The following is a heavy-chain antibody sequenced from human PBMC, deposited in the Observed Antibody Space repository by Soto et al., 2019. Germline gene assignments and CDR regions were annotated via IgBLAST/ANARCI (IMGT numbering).Heavy chain of an antibody. Sequence: QIQLVQSGAEVKKPGASVKVSCKASGYIFTSQGVSWVRQAPGLGLEWMGWISTYNGNPNYAQKLQGRVTMTTNTSSTTLFLELRSLTSDDTAVYYCARGRTRALDYWGQGTPVIVSS. CDR1: GYIFTSQG. CDR2: ISTYNGNP. CDR3: ARGRTRALDY. D-gene: IGHD1-7*01. V-gene: IGHV1-18*01. J-gene: IGHJ4*02.